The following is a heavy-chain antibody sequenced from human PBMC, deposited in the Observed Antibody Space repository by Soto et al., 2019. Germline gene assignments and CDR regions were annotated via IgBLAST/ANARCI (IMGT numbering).Heavy chain of an antibody. Sequence: SVKVSCKASGGTFSSYAISWVRQAPVQGLEWMGGIIPIFGTANYAQKFQGRVTITADESTSTAYMELSSLRSEDTAVYYCASGYCSSTSCYVQVYYYYGMDVWGQGTTVPVSS. CDR3: ASGYCSSTSCYVQVYYYYGMDV. CDR2: IIPIFGTA. CDR1: GGTFSSYA. V-gene: IGHV1-69*13. D-gene: IGHD2-2*03. J-gene: IGHJ6*02.